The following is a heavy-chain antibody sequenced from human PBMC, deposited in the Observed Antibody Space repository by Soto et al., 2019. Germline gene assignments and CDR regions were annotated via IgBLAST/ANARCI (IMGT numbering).Heavy chain of an antibody. CDR1: GGTFSSYA. CDR3: ARDQGYSYGYSSMSDGMDV. V-gene: IGHV1-69*01. J-gene: IGHJ6*02. D-gene: IGHD5-18*01. Sequence: QVQLVQSGAEVKKPGSSVKVSCKASGGTFSSYAISWVRQAPGQGLEWMGGIIPIFGTANYAQKFQGRVTITADESTSTAYMELSSLRSEDTAVYYCARDQGYSYGYSSMSDGMDVWGQGTTVTVSS. CDR2: IIPIFGTA.